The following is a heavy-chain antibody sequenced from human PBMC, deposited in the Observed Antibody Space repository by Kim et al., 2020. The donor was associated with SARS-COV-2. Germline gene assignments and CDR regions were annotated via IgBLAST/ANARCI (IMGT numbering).Heavy chain of an antibody. J-gene: IGHJ6*02. CDR3: ARRRRAGDHDMLTGPHYYGMGV. CDR1: GYSFTSYYW. D-gene: IGHD3-9*01. V-gene: IGHV5-10-1*01. CDR2: IGPSDSYT. Sequence: GESLKISCAVSGYSFTSYYWIIWVRQMPGKGLEWMGRIGPSDSYTNYSPSFQGHVTISADKSISTAYLQWSSLKASDTAIYYCARRRRAGDHDMLTGPHYYGMGVWGQGTTVTVS.